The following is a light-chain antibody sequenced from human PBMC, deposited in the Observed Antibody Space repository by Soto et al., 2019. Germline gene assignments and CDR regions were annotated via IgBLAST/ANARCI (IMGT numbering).Light chain of an antibody. CDR1: SSDVGGYNY. J-gene: IGLJ3*02. CDR2: EVS. CDR3: SSYTSGSTWV. Sequence: QSALTQPASVSGSPGQSITISCTGTSSDVGGYNYVSWYQQHPGKAPKLMIYEVSNRPSGGSNRFSGSKSGYTASLTISGVQSEDEADYYCSSYTSGSTWVFGGGTKLTVL. V-gene: IGLV2-14*01.